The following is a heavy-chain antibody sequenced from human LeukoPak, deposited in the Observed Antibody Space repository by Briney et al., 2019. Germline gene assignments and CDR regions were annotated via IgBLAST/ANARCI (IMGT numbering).Heavy chain of an antibody. Sequence: SETLSLTCAVYGGSFSGYYWSWIRQPPGKGLEWIGEINHSGSTYYNPSLKSRVTTSVDTSKNQFSLKLSSVTAADTAVYYCARVVAAAGALIYYYYYYMDVWGKGTTVTVSS. CDR3: ARVVAAAGALIYYYYYYMDV. V-gene: IGHV4-34*01. CDR2: INHSGST. D-gene: IGHD6-13*01. J-gene: IGHJ6*03. CDR1: GGSFSGYY.